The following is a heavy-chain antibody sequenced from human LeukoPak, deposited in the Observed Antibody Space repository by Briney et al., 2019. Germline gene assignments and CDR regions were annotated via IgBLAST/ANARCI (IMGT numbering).Heavy chain of an antibody. Sequence: GGSLRLSCAASGFTFSSSAMSWVRQAPGKGLEWVSAISGSGGSTYYVDSARGRFTISRDNSKNTLYLQMNSLRAEDTAVYYCARGTINYYDSSEAPISDYWGQGTLVTVSS. CDR1: GFTFSSSA. CDR3: ARGTINYYDSSEAPISDY. V-gene: IGHV3-23*01. CDR2: ISGSGGST. D-gene: IGHD3-22*01. J-gene: IGHJ4*02.